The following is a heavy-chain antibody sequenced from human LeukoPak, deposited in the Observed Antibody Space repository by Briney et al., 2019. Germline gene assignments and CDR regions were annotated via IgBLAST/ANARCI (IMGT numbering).Heavy chain of an antibody. CDR3: ARDWAYSSSWFDY. J-gene: IGHJ4*02. CDR1: GFTFSDYY. D-gene: IGHD6-13*01. V-gene: IGHV3-11*04. Sequence: GGSLRLSCAASGFTFSDYYMSWIRQAPGKGLEWVSYISSSGSTIYYADSVKGRFTISRDNAKNSLYLQMNSLRAEDTAVYYCARDWAYSSSWFDYWGQGTLVTVSS. CDR2: ISSSGSTI.